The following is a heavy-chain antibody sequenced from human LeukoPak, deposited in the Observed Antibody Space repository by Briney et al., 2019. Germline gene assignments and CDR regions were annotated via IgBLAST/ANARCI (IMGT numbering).Heavy chain of an antibody. J-gene: IGHJ4*02. V-gene: IGHV4-4*07. CDR2: IHYTGVT. CDR3: ARDTGLERLGPQFDF. D-gene: IGHD1-1*01. Sequence: PSETLSLTCTVSGGSITANYWNWIRQPAGKGLEWIGRIHYTGVTNSNPSLRSRLTMSADTSNNRVSLQLSFVTAADTAVYYCARDTGLERLGPQFDFWGRGILVTVSS. CDR1: GGSITANY.